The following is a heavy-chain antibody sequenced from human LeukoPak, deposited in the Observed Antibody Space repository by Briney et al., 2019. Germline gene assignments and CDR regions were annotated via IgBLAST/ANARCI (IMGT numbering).Heavy chain of an antibody. V-gene: IGHV4-4*07. Sequence: SETLSLTCTVSGGSTSSYYWSWIRQPAGKGLDWFGRIYTSGSTNYNPSLKSRVTMSVDTSKNQFSLKLSSVTAADTAVYYCARNKFFGSPFDYWGQGTLVTVSS. CDR2: IYTSGST. D-gene: IGHD3-10*01. CDR1: GGSTSSYY. J-gene: IGHJ4*02. CDR3: ARNKFFGSPFDY.